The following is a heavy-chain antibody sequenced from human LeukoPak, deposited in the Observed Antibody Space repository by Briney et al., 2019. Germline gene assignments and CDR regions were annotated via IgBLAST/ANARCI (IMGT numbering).Heavy chain of an antibody. CDR3: ASPSRVDTALVPFDF. V-gene: IGHV4-39*01. J-gene: IGHJ4*02. D-gene: IGHD5-18*01. Sequence: SETLSLTCTVPGGSINTSSYYWGWIRQPPGKGLEWIGSIYYSGYTYYNPSLKSRITISVDTPKNQFSLKLSSVTAADTAVYYCASPSRVDTALVPFDFWGQGTLVTVSS. CDR2: IYYSGYT. CDR1: GGSINTSSYY.